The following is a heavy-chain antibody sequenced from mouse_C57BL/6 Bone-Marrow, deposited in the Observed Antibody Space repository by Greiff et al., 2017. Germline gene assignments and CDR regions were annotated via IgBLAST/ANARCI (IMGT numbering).Heavy chain of an antibody. V-gene: IGHV14-4*01. CDR3: TVADWYFDV. CDR1: GFNIKDDY. D-gene: IGHD1-1*01. CDR2: IDPENGDT. Sequence: EVQLQQSGAELVRPGASVKLSCTASGFNIKDDYMHWVKQRPEQGLEWIGWIDPENGDTEYASKFQGKATITADTSSNTAYLQLSSLTSEDTAVYYCTVADWYFDVWGTGTTVTVSS. J-gene: IGHJ1*03.